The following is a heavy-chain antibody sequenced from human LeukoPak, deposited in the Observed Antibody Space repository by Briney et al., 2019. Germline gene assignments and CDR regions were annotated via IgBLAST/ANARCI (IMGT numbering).Heavy chain of an antibody. Sequence: ASVKLSCKSSGSSFTGYYMDWVRQPHGQGLERMGWINPNSGGTNYAQKFQGRVTMTRDTSISTAYMELSSLRSDDTAVYYCARGGMFSSSWCDYWGQGTLVTVSS. V-gene: IGHV1-2*02. CDR3: ARGGMFSSSWCDY. D-gene: IGHD6-13*01. CDR2: INPNSGGT. J-gene: IGHJ4*02. CDR1: GSSFTGYY.